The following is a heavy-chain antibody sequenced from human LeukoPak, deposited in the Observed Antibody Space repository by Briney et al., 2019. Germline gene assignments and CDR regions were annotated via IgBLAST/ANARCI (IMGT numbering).Heavy chain of an antibody. CDR1: GYTFTSYY. Sequence: ASVKVSCKASGYTFTSYYMHWVRQAPGQGLEWMGIINPSGGSTSYAQKFQGRVTMTRDTSTSTVYMELSSLRSEDTAVYYCAREGSIAAAGFYYYYGMDVWGQGTAVTVSS. J-gene: IGHJ6*02. V-gene: IGHV1-46*01. D-gene: IGHD6-13*01. CDR3: AREGSIAAAGFYYYYGMDV. CDR2: INPSGGST.